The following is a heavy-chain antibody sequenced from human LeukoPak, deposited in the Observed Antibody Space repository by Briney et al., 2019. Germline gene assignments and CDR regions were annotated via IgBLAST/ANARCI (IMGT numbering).Heavy chain of an antibody. D-gene: IGHD2-15*01. J-gene: IGHJ4*02. CDR3: ARRGAGDYCFDY. CDR2: LSGSSDYI. Sequence: GSLRLSCAASGFTFSTYSIMWIRQAPGEGLEWVSSLSGSSDYIYYADSAKGRFTISRDNSKSSLYLQMNSLRVEDTAVYYCARRGAGDYCFDYWGQGILVTVSS. CDR1: GFTFSTYS. V-gene: IGHV3-21*01.